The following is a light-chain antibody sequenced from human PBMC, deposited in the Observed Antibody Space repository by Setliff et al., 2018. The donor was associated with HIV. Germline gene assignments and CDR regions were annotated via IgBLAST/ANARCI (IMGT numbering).Light chain of an antibody. CDR3: ISYTVNNSPLYV. CDR1: SNDVGDNNY. V-gene: IGLV2-14*01. Sequence: QSVLTQPASVSGSPGQSIIISCTGTSNDVGDNNYVSWYQQHPGKAPKFIIYEVSIRPSGVSTRFSGSKSGNTASLTISGLQAEDEADYYCISYTVNNSPLYVLGSGTKVTVL. CDR2: EVS. J-gene: IGLJ1*01.